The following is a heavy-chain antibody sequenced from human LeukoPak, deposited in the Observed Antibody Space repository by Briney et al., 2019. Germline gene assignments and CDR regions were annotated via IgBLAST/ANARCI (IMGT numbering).Heavy chain of an antibody. D-gene: IGHD2-2*01. J-gene: IGHJ6*03. CDR3: ARDIVVVPAAMTVVNYYYYYYMDV. CDR1: GGSISSSSYY. Sequence: TSETLSLTCTVSGGSISSSSYYWGWIRQPPGKGLEWIGSIYYSGSTYYNPSLKSRVTISVDTSKSQFSLKLSSVTAADMAVYYCARDIVVVPAAMTVVNYYYYYYMDVWGKGTTVTVSS. V-gene: IGHV4-39*07. CDR2: IYYSGST.